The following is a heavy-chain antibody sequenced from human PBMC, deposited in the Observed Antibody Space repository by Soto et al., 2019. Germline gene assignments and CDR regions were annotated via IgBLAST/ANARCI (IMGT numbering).Heavy chain of an antibody. CDR1: GGSISTYY. Sequence: QVQLQESGPGLAKPSETLSLTCTVSGGSISTYYWSWIRQSPGKGLEWIGYFYYSGSTNYNPSLKSRVTISVDTSKNQFSLKLSSVTAADTAVYYCARGGWRHIDYWGQGTLVTVSS. D-gene: IGHD2-15*01. V-gene: IGHV4-59*08. J-gene: IGHJ4*02. CDR2: FYYSGST. CDR3: ARGGWRHIDY.